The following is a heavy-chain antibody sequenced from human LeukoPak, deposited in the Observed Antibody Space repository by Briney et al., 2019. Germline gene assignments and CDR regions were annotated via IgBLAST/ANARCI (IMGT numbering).Heavy chain of an antibody. CDR1: GFTFSSYW. CDR3: VRGNFNGWIDY. V-gene: IGHV3-74*01. J-gene: IGHJ4*02. D-gene: IGHD5-24*01. Sequence: GGSLRFSCAASGFTFSSYWMHCVRQAPGKGLVWVSRISTDGSSTKYADFVEGRLTIARDNAKNTLYLQMNSLRAEHTAAYYCVRGNFNGWIDYWGQGSLVTVSS. CDR2: ISTDGSST.